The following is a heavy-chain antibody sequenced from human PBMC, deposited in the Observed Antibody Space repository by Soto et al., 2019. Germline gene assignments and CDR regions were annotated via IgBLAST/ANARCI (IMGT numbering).Heavy chain of an antibody. CDR3: AREGGGDCSGGSCYSHYYYYYGMDV. V-gene: IGHV1-69*13. D-gene: IGHD2-15*01. J-gene: IGHJ6*02. Sequence: ASVKVSCKASGGTFSSYAISWVRQAPGQGLEWMGGIIPIFGTANYAQKFRGRVTITADESTSTAYMELSSLRSEDTAVYYCAREGGGDCSGGSCYSHYYYYYGMDVRGQGTTVTVSS. CDR1: GGTFSSYA. CDR2: IIPIFGTA.